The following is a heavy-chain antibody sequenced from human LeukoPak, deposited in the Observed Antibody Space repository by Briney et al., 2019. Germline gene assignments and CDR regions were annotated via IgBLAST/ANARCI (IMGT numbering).Heavy chain of an antibody. D-gene: IGHD3-22*01. CDR2: FDPEDGET. V-gene: IGHV1-24*01. CDR1: GYTLTELS. CDR3: ATYKYYYDSSGYGY. Sequence: ASVKVSCKVSGYTLTELSMHWVRQAPGKGLEWMGGFDPEDGETIYAQKFQGRVTMTEDTSTDTAYMELSSLRSEDTAVYYCATYKYYYDSSGYGYWGQGTLVTVSS. J-gene: IGHJ4*02.